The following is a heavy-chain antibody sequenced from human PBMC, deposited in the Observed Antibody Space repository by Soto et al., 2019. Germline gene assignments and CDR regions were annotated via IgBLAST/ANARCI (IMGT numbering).Heavy chain of an antibody. V-gene: IGHV3-23*01. D-gene: IGHD3-22*01. CDR3: AKDLNYYDSSGYLPYFDY. J-gene: IGHJ4*02. Sequence: GGFLRLSCAASGFTFSSYAMSWVRQAPGKGLEWVSAISGSGGSTYYADSVKGRFTISRDNSKNTLYLQMNSLRAEDTAVYYCAKDLNYYDSSGYLPYFDYWGQGTLVTVSS. CDR2: ISGSGGST. CDR1: GFTFSSYA.